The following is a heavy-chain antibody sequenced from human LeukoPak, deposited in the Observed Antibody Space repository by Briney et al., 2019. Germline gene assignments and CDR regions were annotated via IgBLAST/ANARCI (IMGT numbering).Heavy chain of an antibody. CDR2: ISGSGGST. V-gene: IGHV3-23*01. D-gene: IGHD3-10*01. CDR1: GFTFRSYA. Sequence: PGGSLRLSCAASGFTFRSYAMSWVRQAPGKGLEWVSAISGSGGSTYYADSVKGRFTISRDNSKNTLYLQTNSLRAEDTAVYYCAKDGDGSGSNFDYWGQGTLVTVSP. J-gene: IGHJ4*02. CDR3: AKDGDGSGSNFDY.